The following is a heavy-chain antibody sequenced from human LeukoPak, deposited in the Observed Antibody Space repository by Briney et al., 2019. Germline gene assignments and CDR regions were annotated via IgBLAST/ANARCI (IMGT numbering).Heavy chain of an antibody. J-gene: IGHJ4*02. V-gene: IGHV3-30*02. Sequence: DSVTGRFTISRDNFKNTLYLQMNSLRGEDTAEYYCAKEVQGGSHFENWGQGTLVTVSS. D-gene: IGHD1-1*01. CDR3: AKEVQGGSHFEN.